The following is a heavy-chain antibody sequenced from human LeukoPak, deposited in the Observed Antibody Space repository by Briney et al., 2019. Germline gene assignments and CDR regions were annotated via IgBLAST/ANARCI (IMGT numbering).Heavy chain of an antibody. CDR2: INHSGST. Sequence: SETLSLTCAVYGRSFSGYYWSWIRKPPGKGLEWIGEINHSGSTNYNPSLKSRVTISVDTSKNQFSLKLSSVTAADTAVYYCARGPMIVVVTPFDYWGQGTLVTVSS. V-gene: IGHV4-34*01. CDR3: ARGPMIVVVTPFDY. CDR1: GRSFSGYY. D-gene: IGHD3-22*01. J-gene: IGHJ4*02.